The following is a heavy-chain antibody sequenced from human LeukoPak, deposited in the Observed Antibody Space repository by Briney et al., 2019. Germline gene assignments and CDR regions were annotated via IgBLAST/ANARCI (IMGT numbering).Heavy chain of an antibody. CDR3: ARDGYCSSTTCFDY. Sequence: GGSLRLSCAASGFTFSSYEMNWVRQDPGKGLDWVSYISSSGSTIYYADSVKGRFTISRDNAKNSLYLQMNSLRAEDTAVYYCARDGYCSSTTCFDYWGQGPLVTVSS. CDR2: ISSSGSTI. J-gene: IGHJ4*02. V-gene: IGHV3-48*03. CDR1: GFTFSSYE. D-gene: IGHD2-2*03.